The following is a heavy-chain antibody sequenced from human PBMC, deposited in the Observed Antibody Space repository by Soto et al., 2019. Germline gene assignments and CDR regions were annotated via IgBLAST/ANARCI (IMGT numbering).Heavy chain of an antibody. V-gene: IGHV3-23*01. CDR1: GFIFSTTA. Sequence: GWSLRLPCQASGFIFSTTAMTWVRQAPGKXLDWVSTIICSGVNTYYTASVKGRFTISRGNAKRMLFLQIDNLRVEDTAVYFCAAVMGSDYDHVWGSLRFDHWGQGSLVTVSS. CDR3: AAVMGSDYDHVWGSLRFDH. D-gene: IGHD3-16*01. J-gene: IGHJ4*02. CDR2: IICSGVNT.